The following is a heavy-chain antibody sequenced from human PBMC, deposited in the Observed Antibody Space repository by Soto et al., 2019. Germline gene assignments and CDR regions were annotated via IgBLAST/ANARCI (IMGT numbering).Heavy chain of an antibody. CDR2: IIPILGIT. V-gene: IGHV1-69*04. J-gene: IGHJ5*02. CDR3: ARDILTDNNWFDP. D-gene: IGHD3-9*01. CDR1: GGTFSSYT. Sequence: EASVKVSCKASGGTFSSYTISWVRQAPGQGLEWMGRIIPILGITNYAQKLQGRVTMTTDTSTSTAYMELRSLRSDDTAVYYCARDILTDNNWFDPWGQGTLVTVSS.